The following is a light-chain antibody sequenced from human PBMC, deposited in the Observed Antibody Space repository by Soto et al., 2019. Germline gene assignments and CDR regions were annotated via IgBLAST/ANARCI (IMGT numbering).Light chain of an antibody. CDR2: GAS. V-gene: IGKV3-20*01. CDR3: QQYGSSLYT. CDR1: QSVSSSY. J-gene: IGKJ2*01. Sequence: EIVLTQSPGTLSLSPGERATLSCRASQSVSSSYIAWYQQKPGQAPRLLIYGASIRATGIPDRFSGSGSRTDFPLTISRLEPEDFAVYYCQQYGSSLYTFGQGTKLEIK.